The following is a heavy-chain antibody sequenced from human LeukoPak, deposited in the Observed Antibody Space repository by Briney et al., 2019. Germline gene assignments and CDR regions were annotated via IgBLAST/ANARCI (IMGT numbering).Heavy chain of an antibody. V-gene: IGHV1-2*02. CDR3: VREVAGRPQDVWFDP. CDR1: GYTFIGYY. J-gene: IGHJ5*02. CDR2: INANTGGT. D-gene: IGHD6-6*01. Sequence: ASVNVSCKASGYTFIGYYIHWVRQAPGQGLEWMGCINANTGGTKYAQNFQGRVTMTRDTSASTTYMSLSNLRSDDTAIFYCVREVAGRPQDVWFDPWGQGTLVTVSS.